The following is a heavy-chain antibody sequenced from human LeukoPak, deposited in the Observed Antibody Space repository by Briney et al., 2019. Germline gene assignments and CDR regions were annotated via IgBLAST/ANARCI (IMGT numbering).Heavy chain of an antibody. CDR1: GASIRSSSYY. D-gene: IGHD3-10*01. Sequence: SSETLSLTCTVSGASIRSSSYYWGWIRQPPGRGLEWNGSIFYSGSTYYNPSIKSRVTISVDTSKNQFSLKLRSVTAADTAVYYCASTLTYYYGSGSYYIDCWGQGTLVTVSS. J-gene: IGHJ4*02. CDR3: ASTLTYYYGSGSYYIDC. V-gene: IGHV4-39*01. CDR2: IFYSGST.